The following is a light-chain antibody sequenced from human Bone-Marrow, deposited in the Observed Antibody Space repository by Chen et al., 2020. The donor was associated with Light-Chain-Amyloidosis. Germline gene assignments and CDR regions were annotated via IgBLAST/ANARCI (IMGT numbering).Light chain of an antibody. Sequence: SYELTQPPSVSVSPGQTARITCSGDDLPTRYAYWYQQKPGQAPVLGIHRDTERPSGISERFSGSSSGTTATLTISGGQAEDEADYHCQSADSSGTYEVIFGGGNKLTVL. J-gene: IGLJ2*01. CDR2: RDT. CDR3: QSADSSGTYEVI. CDR1: DLPTRY. V-gene: IGLV3-25*03.